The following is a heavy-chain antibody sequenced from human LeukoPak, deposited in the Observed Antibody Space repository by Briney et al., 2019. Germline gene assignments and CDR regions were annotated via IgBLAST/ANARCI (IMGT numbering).Heavy chain of an antibody. CDR2: IRYDGSNK. CDR1: GFTFSSYG. D-gene: IGHD6-13*01. J-gene: IGHJ5*02. Sequence: GGSLRLSCAAPGFTFSSYGMHWVRQAPGKGLEWVAFIRYDGSNKYYADSVKGRFTISRDNSKNTLYLQMNSLRAEDTAVYYCAKDSLYSSSWYSAPPNWFDPWGQGTLVTVSS. CDR3: AKDSLYSSSWYSAPPNWFDP. V-gene: IGHV3-30*02.